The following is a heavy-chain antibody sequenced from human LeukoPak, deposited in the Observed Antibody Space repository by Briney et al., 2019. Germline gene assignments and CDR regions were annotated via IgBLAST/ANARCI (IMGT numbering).Heavy chain of an antibody. J-gene: IGHJ5*02. CDR2: IRDSGST. CDR1: GGSFSNYY. CDR3: ARDAYARGVADRGWFDP. Sequence: SETLSLTCAVYGGSFSNYYWSWIRQSPTKGLEWIGEIRDSGSTNYNPSLKNRVTMSLDTSENEFSLNLSSVAATDTAVYYCARDAYARGVADRGWFDPWGQGILVTVSS. D-gene: IGHD2-2*01. V-gene: IGHV4-34*01.